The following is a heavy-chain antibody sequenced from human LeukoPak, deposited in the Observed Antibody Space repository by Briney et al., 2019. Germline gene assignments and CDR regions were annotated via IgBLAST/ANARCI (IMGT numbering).Heavy chain of an antibody. Sequence: KSGGSLRLSCAASGFAFNNVWMNWGRQAPGKGLEWVGRIKSKTNGGTTEYAAPVKGRFTILRDDSKNTLYLQMNSLKTEDTAVYYCMLGSGSYDSSDFDYWGQGTLVTVSP. CDR2: IKSKTNGGTT. CDR1: GFAFNNVW. CDR3: MLGSGSYDSSDFDY. V-gene: IGHV3-15*07. D-gene: IGHD3-22*01. J-gene: IGHJ4*02.